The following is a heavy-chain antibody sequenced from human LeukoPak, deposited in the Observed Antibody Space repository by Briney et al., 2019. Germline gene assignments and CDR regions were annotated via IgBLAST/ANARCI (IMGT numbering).Heavy chain of an antibody. D-gene: IGHD1-26*01. V-gene: IGHV3-30*03. CDR2: LSFDGSNE. Sequence: GRSLRLSCAASGFTFSSYGMHWVRQSPGRGLEWVSFLSFDGSNEFYADSLKGRFTISRDNSKDTLYLQMDSLRAEDTALYYCARDRGGATDWGQGTLVTVSS. J-gene: IGHJ4*02. CDR1: GFTFSSYG. CDR3: ARDRGGATD.